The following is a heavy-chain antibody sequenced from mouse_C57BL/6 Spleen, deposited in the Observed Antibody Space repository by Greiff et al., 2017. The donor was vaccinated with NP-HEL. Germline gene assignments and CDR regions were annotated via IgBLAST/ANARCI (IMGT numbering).Heavy chain of an antibody. Sequence: QVQLQQPGTELVKPGASVKLSCKASGYTFTSYWMHWVKQRPGQGLEWIGNINPSNGGTNYNEKFKSKATLTVDKSSSTAYMQLSSLTSEDAAVYYCARIDFGSSGFAYWGQGTLLTVSA. J-gene: IGHJ3*01. CDR2: INPSNGGT. CDR3: ARIDFGSSGFAY. D-gene: IGHD1-1*01. CDR1: GYTFTSYW. V-gene: IGHV1-53*01.